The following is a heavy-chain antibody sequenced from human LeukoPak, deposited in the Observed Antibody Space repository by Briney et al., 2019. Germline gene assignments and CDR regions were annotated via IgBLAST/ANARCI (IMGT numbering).Heavy chain of an antibody. Sequence: PGGSLRLSCAASGFTFSSYGMSWVRQAPGKGLEWVAYISISGSSIYYADAVKGRFTISRDNAKDSLYLQMNSLRAEDTAVYYCARGHTIGYCSGGSCYSGVSIWFDPWGQGTLVTVSS. J-gene: IGHJ5*02. D-gene: IGHD2-15*01. V-gene: IGHV3-21*04. CDR1: GFTFSSYG. CDR2: ISISGSSI. CDR3: ARGHTIGYCSGGSCYSGVSIWFDP.